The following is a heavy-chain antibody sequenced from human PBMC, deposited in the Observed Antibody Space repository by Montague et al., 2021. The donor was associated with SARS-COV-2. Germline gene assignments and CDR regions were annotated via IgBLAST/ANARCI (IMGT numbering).Heavy chain of an antibody. D-gene: IGHD2-2*01. V-gene: IGHV4-4*07. CDR2: IYTSGST. J-gene: IGHJ3*02. CDR3: ARDPAYCSSTSCYDDAFDI. Sequence: SETLSPTRTVSGGSISSYYWSWIRQPAGKGLEWIGRIYTSGSTNYNPSLKSRVTMSVDTSKNQFSLKLSSVTAAGTAVYYCARDPAYCSSTSCYDDAFDIWGQGTMVTVSS. CDR1: GGSISSYY.